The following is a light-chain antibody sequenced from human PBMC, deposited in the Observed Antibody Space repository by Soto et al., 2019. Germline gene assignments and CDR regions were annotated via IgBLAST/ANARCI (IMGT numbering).Light chain of an antibody. CDR3: QQYNSYSWT. J-gene: IGKJ1*01. CDR2: KAS. V-gene: IGKV1-5*03. CDR1: QSISSW. Sequence: DIQMTQSPSTLSASVGDRVTITCRASQSISSWLAWYQQKPGKAPKLLIYKASSLESGVPSRFSGSGSGTEFTLPISSLQPYDFATYYCQQYNSYSWTFGQGTKVEIK.